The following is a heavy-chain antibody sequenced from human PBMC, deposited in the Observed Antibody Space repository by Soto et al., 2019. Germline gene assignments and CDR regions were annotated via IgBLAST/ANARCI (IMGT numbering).Heavy chain of an antibody. D-gene: IGHD5-12*01. V-gene: IGHV4-34*01. CDR2: INHSGST. CDR3: ARGQGGIVATINLDY. CDR1: GGSFSGYY. Sequence: SETLSLTCAVYGGSFSGYYWSWIRQPPGKGLEWIGEINHSGSTNYNPSLKSRVTISVDTSKNQFSLKLSSVTAADTAVYYCARGQGGIVATINLDYWGQGTLVTVSS. J-gene: IGHJ4*02.